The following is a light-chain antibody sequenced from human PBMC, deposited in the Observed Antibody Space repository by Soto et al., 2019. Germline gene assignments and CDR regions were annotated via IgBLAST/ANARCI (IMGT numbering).Light chain of an antibody. CDR1: QPIYNNK. J-gene: IGKJ1*01. V-gene: IGKV3-20*01. CDR3: QQYSSPPQT. CDR2: GAS. Sequence: EIVPTQSPGSLSLSPGERATLSCRASQPIYNNKLAWYQQKPGQPPRLLIYGASSRATGIPDRFSGSGSGTDFTLTISRLEPEDSAVYYCQQYSSPPQTFGQGTKVDIK.